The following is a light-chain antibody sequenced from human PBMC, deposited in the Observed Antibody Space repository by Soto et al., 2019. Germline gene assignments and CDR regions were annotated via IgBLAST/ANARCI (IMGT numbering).Light chain of an antibody. J-gene: IGLJ1*01. Sequence: QSVLSQPPSVSGAPGQTVTISCTGSSSNIGAGFDVHWYQQLPGTAPKLLISGNNNRPSGVPDRFSGSKSGTSASLAITGLQAEDEADYYCQSYDRRRGGSDVFGTGTKVTVL. CDR2: GNN. CDR3: QSYDRRRGGSDV. V-gene: IGLV1-40*01. CDR1: SSNIGAGFD.